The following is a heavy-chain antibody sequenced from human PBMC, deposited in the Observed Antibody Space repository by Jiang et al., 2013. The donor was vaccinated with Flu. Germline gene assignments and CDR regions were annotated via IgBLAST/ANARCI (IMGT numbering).Heavy chain of an antibody. CDR2: IYSGGDT. Sequence: VQLLESGGGLIRPGGSLRLSCAASGFTVSGNFMSWVRQAPGKGLEWVSVIYSGGDTYYADPVRGRFTISRDTSKNTLYLQMNSLRAEDTALYYCARRFSCGGDCHYFDYWGQGTLVTVSS. CDR1: GFTVSGNF. D-gene: IGHD2-21*02. V-gene: IGHV3-53*01. J-gene: IGHJ4*02. CDR3: ARRFSCGGDCHYFDY.